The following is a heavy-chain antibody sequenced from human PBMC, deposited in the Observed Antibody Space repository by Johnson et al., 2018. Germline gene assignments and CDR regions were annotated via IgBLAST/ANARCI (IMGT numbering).Heavy chain of an antibody. CDR2: MNPNSGNT. CDR3: AKKYAGTYPGHGMDV. D-gene: IGHD2-8*01. Sequence: QVQLVESGAEVKKPGASXKVSCKASGYTFTSYDINWVRQATGQGLEWMGWMNPNSGNTGYAQQFQGRVTMTRNTSISTAYMALSSLRSEDTALYYCAKKYAGTYPGHGMDVWGQGTTVTVSS. V-gene: IGHV1-8*01. CDR1: GYTFTSYD. J-gene: IGHJ6*02.